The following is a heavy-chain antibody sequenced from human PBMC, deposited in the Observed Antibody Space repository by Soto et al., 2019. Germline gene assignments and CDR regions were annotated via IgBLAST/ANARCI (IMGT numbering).Heavy chain of an antibody. CDR2: ISAYNGNT. Sequence: ASEKVSCKASGYTFTSYGISWVRQAPGQGLEWMGWISAYNGNTNYAQKLQGRVTMTTDTSTSTAYMELRSLRSDDTAVYYCARSRIMITFGGVIVRYYFDYWGQGTLVTVSS. V-gene: IGHV1-18*01. CDR1: GYTFTSYG. D-gene: IGHD3-16*02. CDR3: ARSRIMITFGGVIVRYYFDY. J-gene: IGHJ4*02.